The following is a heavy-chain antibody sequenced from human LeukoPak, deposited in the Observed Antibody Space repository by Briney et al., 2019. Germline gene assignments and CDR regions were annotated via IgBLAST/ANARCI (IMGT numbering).Heavy chain of an antibody. D-gene: IGHD6-13*01. V-gene: IGHV1-2*02. J-gene: IGHJ4*02. CDR3: ARVGSVAAAGTGGVY. CDR1: GYTFTGYY. CDR2: INPNSGGT. Sequence: ASVKVSCTASGYTFTGYYMHWVRQAPGQGLEWMGWINPNSGGTNYAQKFEGRVTMTRDTSISTAYMELSRLRSDDTAVYYCARVGSVAAAGTGGVYWGQGTLVTVSS.